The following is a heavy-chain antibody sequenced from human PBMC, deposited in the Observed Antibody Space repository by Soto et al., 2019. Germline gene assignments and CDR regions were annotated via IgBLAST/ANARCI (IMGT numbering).Heavy chain of an antibody. D-gene: IGHD1-1*01. J-gene: IGHJ5*02. CDR2: TYHRSMWYN. CDR1: GDSVSSNSAA. V-gene: IGHV6-1*01. Sequence: SQTLSLTCAISGDSVSSNSAAWKWIRQCRSRVLEWQGRTYHRSMWYNDYAIAVKSRITIKPDRSKNQFCLQLNSVIPADRAVDYCARDHMATDRYILEPLSPWAQGTLVTVSS. CDR3: ARDHMATDRYILEPLSP.